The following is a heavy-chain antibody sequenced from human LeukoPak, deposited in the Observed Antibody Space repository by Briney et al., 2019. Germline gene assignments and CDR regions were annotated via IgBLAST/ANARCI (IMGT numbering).Heavy chain of an antibody. D-gene: IGHD3-22*01. Sequence: SYALSLTCTVSGGSISSYYWRWLGQPPGKGLAGIGYIYYSGWTHYNPSLQRQVTISVDTSNNQSSLTLSSVTAADPAVYYCARANGETFYASIGYYDYWGQGTLVTVSS. CDR2: IYYSGWT. CDR3: ARANGETFYASIGYYDY. V-gene: IGHV4-59*07. CDR1: GGSISSYY. J-gene: IGHJ4*02.